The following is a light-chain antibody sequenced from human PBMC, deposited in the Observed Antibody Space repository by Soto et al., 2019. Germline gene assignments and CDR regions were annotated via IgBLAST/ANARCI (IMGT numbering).Light chain of an antibody. Sequence: QSVLTQPRSVSGSPGQSVTISCTGTSSDIGGYNYVSWYQQHPGKAPELIIFDVTKRPSGVPVRFSGSKSGNTASLTISGLQAEDETDYFCGAWDPSLNAYLFGTGTKVTVL. CDR3: GAWDPSLNAYL. J-gene: IGLJ1*01. V-gene: IGLV2-11*01. CDR1: SSDIGGYNY. CDR2: DVT.